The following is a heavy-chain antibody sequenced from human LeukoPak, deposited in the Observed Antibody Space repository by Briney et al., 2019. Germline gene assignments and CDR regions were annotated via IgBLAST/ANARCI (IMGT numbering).Heavy chain of an antibody. J-gene: IGHJ4*02. Sequence: GGSLRLSXVASGFTFRNYAMHWVRQAPGKGLEYVSSVNINGGSTYYANSVKGRFTISRDNSKNTLYLQMGSLRPEDMAVYYCARNAYHDYWGQGTLVTVSS. CDR3: ARNAYHDY. D-gene: IGHD3-16*01. CDR1: GFTFRNYA. V-gene: IGHV3-64*01. CDR2: VNINGGST.